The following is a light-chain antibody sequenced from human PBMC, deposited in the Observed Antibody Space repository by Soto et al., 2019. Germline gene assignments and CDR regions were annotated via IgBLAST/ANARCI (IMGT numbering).Light chain of an antibody. Sequence: DILLTQSPGTLSLSPGERATLSCRASQSISSSSLDWYQQKPGQAPRLLIYATSSMATGIPDRFSGSGSGTDFTLTISRLEPEDFAVYYCQQYVSSPLTFGGGTKVDIK. CDR2: ATS. J-gene: IGKJ4*01. CDR1: QSISSSS. V-gene: IGKV3-20*01. CDR3: QQYVSSPLT.